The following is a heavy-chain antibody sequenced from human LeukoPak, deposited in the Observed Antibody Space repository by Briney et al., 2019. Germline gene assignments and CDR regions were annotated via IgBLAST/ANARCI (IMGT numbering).Heavy chain of an antibody. CDR1: GFTFSSNS. V-gene: IGHV3-21*01. CDR2: ISSSSSYI. CDR3: ASRSYGSGWYYDY. J-gene: IGHJ4*02. D-gene: IGHD6-19*01. Sequence: GGSLRFYCAAYGFTFSSNSMVWVGQAPGKGLEGVSSISSSSSYIYYADSVKGRCTISRDNAKNSLYLQMNSLRAEDTAVYYCASRSYGSGWYYDYWGQGTLVTVSS.